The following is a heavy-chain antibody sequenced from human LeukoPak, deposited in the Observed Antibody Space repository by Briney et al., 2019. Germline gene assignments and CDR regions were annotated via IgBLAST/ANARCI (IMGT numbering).Heavy chain of an antibody. V-gene: IGHV3-21*01. CDR3: ARGTPHSSFDY. D-gene: IGHD5-18*01. Sequence: GGSLRLSCAASGFIFSNYNMNWVRQAPGKGLEWVSSISTSSTYIYYADSVKGRFTISRDSAKNSLYLQMNSLRADDTAVYYCARGTPHSSFDYWGQGTLATVSS. CDR1: GFIFSNYN. J-gene: IGHJ4*02. CDR2: ISTSSTYI.